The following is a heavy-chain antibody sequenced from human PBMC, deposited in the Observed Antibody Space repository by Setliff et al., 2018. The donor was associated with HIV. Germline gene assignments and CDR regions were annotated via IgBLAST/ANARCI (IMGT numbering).Heavy chain of an antibody. V-gene: IGHV3-21*01. Sequence: GGSLRLSCAASGFTFSLYTMNWVRHAPGKGLEWVSSISSSSSYIYYADSVKGRFTISRDNAKNSLSLQMNSLRAEDTAVYYCARQAWVGELNWFDPWGQGTLVTVSS. CDR3: ARQAWVGELNWFDP. D-gene: IGHD3-10*01. CDR1: GFTFSLYT. J-gene: IGHJ5*02. CDR2: ISSSSSYI.